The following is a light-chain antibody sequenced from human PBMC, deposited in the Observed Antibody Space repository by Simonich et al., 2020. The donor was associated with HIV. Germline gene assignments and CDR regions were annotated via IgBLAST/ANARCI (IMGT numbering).Light chain of an antibody. CDR3: QQFNTYWYT. CDR1: QVINSA. CDR2: DAS. V-gene: IGKV1-13*02. Sequence: AIHLTQSPSSLSASVGDRVTITCQASQVINSALAWSQQKPGETPKLLIYDASSLESGVPSRFSGGGSGTDFTLTISSLQPEEFATYYCQQFNTYWYTFGQGTKLEIK. J-gene: IGKJ2*01.